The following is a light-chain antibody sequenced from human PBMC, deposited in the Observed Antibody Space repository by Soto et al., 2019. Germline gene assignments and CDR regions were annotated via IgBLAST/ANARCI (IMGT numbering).Light chain of an antibody. CDR1: QSVSSSH. J-gene: IGKJ5*01. V-gene: IGKV3D-15*01. CDR3: QQYNNWPPIT. Sequence: ITPSPCTLSFSPGERPTLSCRAIQSVSSSHLAWYQQKPGQAPRLLIYGASTRATGIPARFSGSGSGTEFTLTISSLQSEDFAVYYCQQYNNWPPITFGQGTRLEIK. CDR2: GAS.